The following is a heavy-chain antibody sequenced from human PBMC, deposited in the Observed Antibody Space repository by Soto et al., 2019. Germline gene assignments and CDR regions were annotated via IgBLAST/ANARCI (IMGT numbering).Heavy chain of an antibody. CDR2: IIPLFGTT. J-gene: IGHJ6*01. CDR3: AKSWGGEIFYYCYGMDV. CDR1: GGYFNNRQTLNSYP. Sequence: QVQVVQSGAEVKRPGSSVNVSCKASGGYFNNRQTLNSYPISWVRQAPGQGLEWMGGIIPLFGTTNYAQRFQGRVTTTAEKHTSTIYLELNNVTSDDTAVYYCAKSWGGEIFYYCYGMDVWGQGTTVTVSS. V-gene: IGHV1-69*06. D-gene: IGHD3-16*01.